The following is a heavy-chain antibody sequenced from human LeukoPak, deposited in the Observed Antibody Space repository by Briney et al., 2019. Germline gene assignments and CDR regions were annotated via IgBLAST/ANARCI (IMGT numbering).Heavy chain of an antibody. CDR3: ARDGIVVPAAIDY. D-gene: IGHD2-2*01. CDR1: GFTFSDYY. V-gene: IGHV3-11*06. CDR2: ISSSSSYT. J-gene: IGHJ4*02. Sequence: PGGSLRLSCAASGFTFSDYYMSWIRQAPGKGLERGSYISSSSSYTNYADSVKGRFTISRDNAKNSLYLQMNSLRAEDTAVYYCARDGIVVPAAIDYWGQGTLVTVSS.